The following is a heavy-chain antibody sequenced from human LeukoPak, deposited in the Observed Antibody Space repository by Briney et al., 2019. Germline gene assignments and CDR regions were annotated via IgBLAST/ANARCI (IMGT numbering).Heavy chain of an antibody. V-gene: IGHV3-20*04. D-gene: IGHD6-19*01. CDR2: INWNGAST. J-gene: IGHJ4*02. CDR3: AGGDRNGWYFDY. Sequence: GGSLRLSCEASGFRFDDHGMSWVRQAPGKGLEWVSGINWNGASTGYGDSVKGRFTISRDNAKNSLYLQMNSPRAEDTALYYCAGGDRNGWYFDYWGQGVLVTVSS. CDR1: GFRFDDHG.